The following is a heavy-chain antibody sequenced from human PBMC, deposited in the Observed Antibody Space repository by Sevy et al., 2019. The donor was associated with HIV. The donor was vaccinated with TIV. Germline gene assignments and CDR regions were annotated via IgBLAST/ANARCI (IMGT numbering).Heavy chain of an antibody. D-gene: IGHD3-22*01. CDR2: FDPEDGET. Sequence: ASVKVSCKVSGYTLTELSMHWVRQAPGKGLEWMGGFDPEDGETIYAQKFQGRVTMTEDTSTDTAYMELSSLRSEDTAVYYCATGDPRDRSGCLTYYYYGMDVWGQGTTVTVSS. CDR1: GYTLTELS. V-gene: IGHV1-24*01. CDR3: ATGDPRDRSGCLTYYYYGMDV. J-gene: IGHJ6*02.